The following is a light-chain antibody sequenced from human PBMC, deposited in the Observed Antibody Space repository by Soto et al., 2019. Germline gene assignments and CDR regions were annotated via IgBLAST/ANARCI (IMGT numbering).Light chain of an antibody. Sequence: TQSPSTLSASVGDRVTITCRASQSISSYLAWYQQKPGQSPRLLIYDASNRATGIPARFSGSGSGTDFTLTISSLEPEDSAVYYCQQRHMWPITFGQGTRLEIK. J-gene: IGKJ5*01. V-gene: IGKV3-11*01. CDR1: QSISSY. CDR2: DAS. CDR3: QQRHMWPIT.